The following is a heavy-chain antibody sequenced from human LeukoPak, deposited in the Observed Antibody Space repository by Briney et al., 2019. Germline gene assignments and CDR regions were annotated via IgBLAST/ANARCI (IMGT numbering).Heavy chain of an antibody. CDR3: ARQKVEWELLPWSAFDI. Sequence: ASVKVSCKASGYTFTSYYMHWVRQAPGQGLEWMGIINPSGGSTTYAQKFQGRVTMTRDTSTSTVYMDLSSLRSEDTAVYYCARQKVEWELLPWSAFDIWGQGTMVTVPS. V-gene: IGHV1-46*01. CDR1: GYTFTSYY. CDR2: INPSGGST. J-gene: IGHJ3*02. D-gene: IGHD1-26*01.